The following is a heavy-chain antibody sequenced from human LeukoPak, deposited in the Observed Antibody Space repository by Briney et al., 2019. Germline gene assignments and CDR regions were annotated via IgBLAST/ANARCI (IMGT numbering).Heavy chain of an antibody. V-gene: IGHV4-59*01. CDR3: AREVVRLPRRFDP. CDR1: GGSISSYY. Sequence: SETLSLTCTVSGGSISSYYWSWIRQPPGKGLEWIGYIYYSGSINYNPSFKSRVTISVDTSKNQFSLKLRSVTPADTAVYYCAREVVRLPRRFDPWGQGTLVTVSS. CDR2: IYYSGSI. D-gene: IGHD5-12*01. J-gene: IGHJ5*02.